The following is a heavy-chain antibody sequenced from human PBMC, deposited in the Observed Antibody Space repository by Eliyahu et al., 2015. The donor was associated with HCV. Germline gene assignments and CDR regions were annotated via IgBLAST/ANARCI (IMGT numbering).Heavy chain of an antibody. CDR3: ARVPLMTTVVTPHYFDY. Sequence: QVQLVQSGAEVKKPGSSVRVSCKASGGTFSSYAVSWVRQAPGQRLEWMGGIIPIFGTANYAQKFQGRVTITADESTSTAYMELSSLRSEDTAIYYCARVPLMTTVVTPHYFDYWGQGTLVTVSS. CDR2: IIPIFGTA. CDR1: GGTFSSYA. V-gene: IGHV1-69*01. D-gene: IGHD4-23*01. J-gene: IGHJ4*02.